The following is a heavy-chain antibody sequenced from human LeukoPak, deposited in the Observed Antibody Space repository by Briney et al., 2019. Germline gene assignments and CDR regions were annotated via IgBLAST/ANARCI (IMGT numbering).Heavy chain of an antibody. CDR3: ARDTYYCGSGSYRLDY. J-gene: IGHJ4*02. Sequence: SETLSLTCTVSGGSISSYYWSWIRQPPGKGLKWIGRIHTSGSTNYNPSLKSRVSISVDTSKNQFSLKLSSVTAADAAVYYCARDTYYCGSGSYRLDYWGQGTLVTVSS. CDR1: GGSISSYY. V-gene: IGHV4-4*07. CDR2: IHTSGST. D-gene: IGHD3-10*01.